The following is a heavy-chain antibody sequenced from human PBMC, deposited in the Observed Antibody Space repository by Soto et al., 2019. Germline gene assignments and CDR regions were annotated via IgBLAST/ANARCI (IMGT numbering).Heavy chain of an antibody. Sequence: LGESLKISCKASGYSFTSYWIGWVRQMPGKGLVWMGIISPGDSDTRYSPSFQGQVTISADKSINTAYLQWSSLKASDTAMYYCARSDTLTGYFDYWGQGTLVTVSS. V-gene: IGHV5-51*01. J-gene: IGHJ4*02. CDR1: GYSFTSYW. CDR2: ISPGDSDT. CDR3: ARSDTLTGYFDY. D-gene: IGHD3-9*01.